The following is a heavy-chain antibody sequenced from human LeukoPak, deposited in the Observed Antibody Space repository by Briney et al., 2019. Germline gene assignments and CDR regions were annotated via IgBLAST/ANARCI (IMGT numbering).Heavy chain of an antibody. CDR1: GDSVSNNSAT. V-gene: IGHV6-1*01. D-gene: IGHD2-15*01. CDR3: ARGGGGRGLFDF. CDR2: TFYRSKWFN. J-gene: IGHJ4*02. Sequence: SQTLSLTCAIFGDSVSNNSATWNWIRQSPSRGLEWLGRTFYRSKWFNDYGKSVISRITINPDTSKNHFSLQLNSVTPEDTAVYYCARGGGGRGLFDFWGQGTLVTVSS.